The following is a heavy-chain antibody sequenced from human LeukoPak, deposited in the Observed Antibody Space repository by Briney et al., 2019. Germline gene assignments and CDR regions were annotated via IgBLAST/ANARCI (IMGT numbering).Heavy chain of an antibody. Sequence: PGGSLRLSCAASGFTFSSYGMHWVRQAPGKGLEWVTFIRYDGSDTYYADSVKGRFTISRDNSKNTLFLQMNSLRAEDTAVYYCAKNFGGAYDGTGYYYYFDHWGQGTLVTVSS. CDR1: GFTFSSYG. CDR2: IRYDGSDT. CDR3: AKNFGGAYDGTGYYYYFDH. D-gene: IGHD3-22*01. J-gene: IGHJ4*02. V-gene: IGHV3-30*02.